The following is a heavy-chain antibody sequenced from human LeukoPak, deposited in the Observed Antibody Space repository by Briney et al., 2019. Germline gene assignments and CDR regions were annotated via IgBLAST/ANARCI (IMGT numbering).Heavy chain of an antibody. J-gene: IGHJ3*02. CDR1: GGSISSGGYY. V-gene: IGHV4-30-2*01. D-gene: IGHD3-3*01. Sequence: SETLSLTCTVSGGSISSGGYYWSWIRQPPGKGLEWIGYIYHSGSTYYNPSLKSRVTISVDRSKNQFSLKLSSVTAADTAVYYCAREVAIFGVVINSGAFDIWGQGTMVTVSS. CDR3: AREVAIFGVVINSGAFDI. CDR2: IYHSGST.